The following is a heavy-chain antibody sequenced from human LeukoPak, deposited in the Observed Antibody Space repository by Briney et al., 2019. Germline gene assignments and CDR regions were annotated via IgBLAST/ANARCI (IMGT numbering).Heavy chain of an antibody. J-gene: IGHJ5*02. CDR1: GFTFSRYW. V-gene: IGHV3-7*01. CDR3: AREISSWYRSEGRFDP. D-gene: IGHD6-13*01. CDR2: IKQDGSEK. Sequence: GGYLRLSCAASGFTFSRYWMSWVRQAPGKGLEWVANIKQDGSEKHYVDSVRGRFTISSDNAKNLLYLQMNSLRGEDTAVYYCAREISSWYRSEGRFDPWGQGTLVTVSS.